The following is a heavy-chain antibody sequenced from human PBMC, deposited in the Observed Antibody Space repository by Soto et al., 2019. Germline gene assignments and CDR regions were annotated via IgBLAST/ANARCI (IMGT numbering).Heavy chain of an antibody. J-gene: IGHJ6*02. Sequence: SVKVSCKASGGTFSSYAISWVRQAPGQGLEWMGGIIPIFGTANYAQKFQGRVTITADESTSTAYMELSSLRSEDTAVYYCARDYIHSKDYGYGYYYYYGMDVWGQGTTVTVSS. CDR3: ARDYIHSKDYGYGYYYYYGMDV. D-gene: IGHD5-18*01. CDR1: GGTFSSYA. CDR2: IIPIFGTA. V-gene: IGHV1-69*13.